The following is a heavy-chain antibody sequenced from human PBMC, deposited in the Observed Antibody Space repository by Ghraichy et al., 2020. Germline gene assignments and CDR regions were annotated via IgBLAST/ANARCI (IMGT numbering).Heavy chain of an antibody. V-gene: IGHV3-20*01. CDR1: GFTFDDYG. CDR2: INWNGGST. CDR3: ASHYYDSSGEGAFDI. D-gene: IGHD3-22*01. Sequence: GGSLRLSCAASGFTFDDYGMSWVRQAPGKGLEWVSGINWNGGSTGYADSVKGRFTISRDNAKNSLYLQMNSLRAEDTALYHCASHYYDSSGEGAFDIWGQGTMVTVSS. J-gene: IGHJ3*02.